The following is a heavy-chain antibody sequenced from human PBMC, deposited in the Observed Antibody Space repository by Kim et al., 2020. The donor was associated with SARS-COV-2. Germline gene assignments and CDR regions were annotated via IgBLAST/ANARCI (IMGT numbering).Heavy chain of an antibody. V-gene: IGHV3-49*03. CDR1: GFTFGDYA. D-gene: IGHD2-15*01. CDR3: TRGAGRGWLHVAFDI. CDR2: IRSKAYGGTT. J-gene: IGHJ3*02. Sequence: GGSLRLSCTASGFTFGDYAMSWFRQAPGKGLEWVGFIRSKAYGGTTEYAASVKGRFTISRDDSKSIAYLQMNSLKTEDTAVYYCTRGAGRGWLHVAFDIWGQGTMVTVSS.